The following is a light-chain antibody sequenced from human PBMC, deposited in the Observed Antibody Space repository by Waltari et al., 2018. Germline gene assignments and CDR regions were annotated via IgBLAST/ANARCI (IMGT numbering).Light chain of an antibody. CDR1: ALPKQY. CDR2: KDN. V-gene: IGLV3-25*03. Sequence: SYELTQPPSVSLSPGQTARITCSGDALPKQYAYWYQQKPGQAPVLVIYKDNERPSGIPERFSGSSSGTTVTLTISGVQAEDEADYYCQSADSSGTYWVFGGGTKLTVL. CDR3: QSADSSGTYWV. J-gene: IGLJ3*02.